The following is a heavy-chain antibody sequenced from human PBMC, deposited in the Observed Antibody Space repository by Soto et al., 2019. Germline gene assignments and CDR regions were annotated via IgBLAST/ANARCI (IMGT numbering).Heavy chain of an antibody. Sequence: QVQLVQSGPEVKKTGSSMKVSCKASGGPFRGYGLNWVRQAPGQGLEWIGGIIPNFGAPNYAQKFQGRVSITADEVTTTIYMELKGLRSEDTAVYYGATPARDCDGPFYQHSGLDVWGHGTRLTVSS. D-gene: IGHD2-21*02. CDR1: GGPFRGYG. V-gene: IGHV1-69*01. J-gene: IGHJ6*02. CDR3: ATPARDCDGPFYQHSGLDV. CDR2: IIPNFGAP.